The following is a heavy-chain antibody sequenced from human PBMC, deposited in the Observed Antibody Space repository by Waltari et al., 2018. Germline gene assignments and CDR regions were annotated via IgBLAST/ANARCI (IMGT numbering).Heavy chain of an antibody. J-gene: IGHJ4*02. CDR3: AKDLGTGLDY. D-gene: IGHD7-27*01. Sequence: EVQLLESGVGLVQPGGSLRLSCAASGFTFRSYAMSWVRQAPGKGLEWVSVIYSGGSTYYADSVKGRFTISRDNSKNTLYLQMNSLRAEDTAVYYCAKDLGTGLDYWGQGTLVTVSS. CDR2: IYSGGST. CDR1: GFTFRSYA. V-gene: IGHV3-23*03.